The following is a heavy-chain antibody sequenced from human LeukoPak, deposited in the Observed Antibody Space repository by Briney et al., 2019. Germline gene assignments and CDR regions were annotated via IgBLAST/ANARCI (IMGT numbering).Heavy chain of an antibody. J-gene: IGHJ6*04. Sequence: GGSLKISCKGSGCLFASYWISWVRQMPGKGLEWMGRIDPSDSYTNYSPSFQGHVTISADKSISTAYLQWSSLKASDTAMYYCARPGAVAGYYYYYGMDVRGKGTTVTVSS. CDR3: ARPGAVAGYYYYYGMDV. CDR1: GCLFASYW. D-gene: IGHD6-19*01. CDR2: IDPSDSYT. V-gene: IGHV5-10-1*01.